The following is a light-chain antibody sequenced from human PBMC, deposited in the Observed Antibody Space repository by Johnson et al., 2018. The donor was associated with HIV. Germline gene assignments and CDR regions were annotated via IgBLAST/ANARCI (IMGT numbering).Light chain of an antibody. J-gene: IGLJ1*01. CDR1: SSNIGNNY. CDR2: ENN. V-gene: IGLV1-51*02. CDR3: GTWDSSLNV. Sequence: QPVLTQPPSVSAAPGQKVTISCSGSSSNIGNNYVSWYQQFPGTAPKLLIYENNKRPSGIPDRFSGSKSGTSATLGITGLQTWDEADYYCGTWDSSLNVFGTGTKVTVL.